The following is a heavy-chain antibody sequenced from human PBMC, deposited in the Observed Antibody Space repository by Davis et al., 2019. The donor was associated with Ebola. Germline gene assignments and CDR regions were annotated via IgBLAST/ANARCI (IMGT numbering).Heavy chain of an antibody. CDR2: IDPSDSYT. Sequence: GESLKISCRGSGYSFTSYWISWVRQMPGKGLEWMGRIDPSDSYTNYSPSFQGQVTISADKSISTAYLQWSSLKASDTAMYYCARRTYDYKALDILTGPIDYWGQGTLVTVSS. V-gene: IGHV5-10-1*04. CDR1: GYSFTSYW. D-gene: IGHD3-9*01. J-gene: IGHJ4*02. CDR3: ARRTYDYKALDILTGPIDY.